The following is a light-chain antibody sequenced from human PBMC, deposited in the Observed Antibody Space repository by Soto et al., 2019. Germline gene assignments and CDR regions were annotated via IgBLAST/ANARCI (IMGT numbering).Light chain of an antibody. Sequence: NFMLTQPHSVSESPGKTVIISCTRSSGSIASNYVQWYQQRPGSSPTTVIYEDNQRPSGVPDRFSGSIDSSSNSASLTISGLETEDEADFFLQSYDATKPVFGGGTKLTVL. J-gene: IGLJ3*02. CDR1: SGSIASNY. V-gene: IGLV6-57*01. CDR2: EDN. CDR3: QSYDATKPV.